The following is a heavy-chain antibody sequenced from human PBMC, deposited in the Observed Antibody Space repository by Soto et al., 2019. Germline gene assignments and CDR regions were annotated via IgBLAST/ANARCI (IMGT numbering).Heavy chain of an antibody. V-gene: IGHV3-21*01. CDR2: ISGSSSYR. D-gene: IGHD4-4*01. CDR3: ARSNYFAIDY. CDR1: GFTFGDYG. Sequence: EVQLVESGGGLVKPGGSLRLSCAASGFTFGDYGFNWVRQAPGKGLEWVSSISGSSSYRYYADSMKGRFTISRDNAKNSLLMEMNSLGAEDTAVYYCARSNYFAIDYWGQGVLVTVSS. J-gene: IGHJ4*02.